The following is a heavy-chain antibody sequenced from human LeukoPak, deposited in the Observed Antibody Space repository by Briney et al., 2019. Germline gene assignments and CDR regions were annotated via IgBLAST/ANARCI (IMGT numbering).Heavy chain of an antibody. CDR1: GFTFDDYA. CDR3: AKDFDSSSWKMETESSFVDAFDI. Sequence: PGGSLRLSCAASGFTFDDYAMHWVRQAPGKGLEWVSLISWDGGSTYYADSVKGRFTISRDNSKNSLYLQMNSLRAEDTALYYCAKDFDSSSWKMETESSFVDAFDIWGQGTMVTVSS. D-gene: IGHD6-13*01. V-gene: IGHV3-43D*03. J-gene: IGHJ3*02. CDR2: ISWDGGST.